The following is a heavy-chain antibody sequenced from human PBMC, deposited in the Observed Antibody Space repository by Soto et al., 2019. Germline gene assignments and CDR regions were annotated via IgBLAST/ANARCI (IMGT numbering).Heavy chain of an antibody. D-gene: IGHD2-15*01. CDR2: ISGSGGST. CDR3: AKGTIVVVVAANDD. V-gene: IGHV3-23*01. CDR1: GFTFSSCA. J-gene: IGHJ4*02. Sequence: PGGSLRLSCAASGFTFSSCAMSWVRQAPGKGLEWVSAISGSGGSTYYADSVKGRFTISRDNSKNTLYLQMNSLRAEDTAVYYGAKGTIVVVVAANDDWGQGTLVTVSS.